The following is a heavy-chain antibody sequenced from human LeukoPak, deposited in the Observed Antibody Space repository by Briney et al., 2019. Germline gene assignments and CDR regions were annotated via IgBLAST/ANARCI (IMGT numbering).Heavy chain of an antibody. D-gene: IGHD2-15*01. Sequence: GGSLRLSCAASGFTFSSHSMNWVRQAPGKGLEWVSSISSSSSYIYYADSVKGRFTISRDNAKNSLYLQMNSLGAEDTAVYYCARVDVVVVAATNYYYMDVWGKGTTVTVSS. CDR3: ARVDVVVVAATNYYYMDV. CDR2: ISSSSSYI. CDR1: GFTFSSHS. V-gene: IGHV3-21*01. J-gene: IGHJ6*03.